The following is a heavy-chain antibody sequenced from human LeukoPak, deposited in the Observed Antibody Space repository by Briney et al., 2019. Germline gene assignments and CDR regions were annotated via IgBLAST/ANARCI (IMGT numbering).Heavy chain of an antibody. D-gene: IGHD5-12*01. Sequence: LSLTCTVSGGSISSSSYYWGWIRQPPGKGLEWSGSIYYSGSTYYNPSLKSRVTISVDTSKNQFSLKLSSVTAAGTAVYYCARVRGGYAPYCMDVWGQGTTVTVSS. CDR3: ARVRGGYAPYCMDV. V-gene: IGHV4-39*07. CDR1: GGSISSSSYY. CDR2: IYYSGST. J-gene: IGHJ6*02.